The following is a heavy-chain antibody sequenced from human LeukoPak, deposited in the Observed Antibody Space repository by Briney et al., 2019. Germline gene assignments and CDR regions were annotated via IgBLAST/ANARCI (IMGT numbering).Heavy chain of an antibody. V-gene: IGHV4-4*07. D-gene: IGHD3-10*01. Sequence: PSETLSLTCTVSGGSIIDYYWSWIRQSAGKGLEWIGRIYTSGSTNYNPSHKSRVTMSVDTSKNQFSLKLTSVTAADTAVYYCARDRNYGSGNLFDYWGQGTLVTVPS. CDR3: ARDRNYGSGNLFDY. J-gene: IGHJ4*02. CDR1: GGSIIDYY. CDR2: IYTSGST.